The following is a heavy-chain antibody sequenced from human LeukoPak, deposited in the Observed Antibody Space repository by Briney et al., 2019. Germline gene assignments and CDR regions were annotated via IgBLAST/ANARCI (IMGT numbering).Heavy chain of an antibody. D-gene: IGHD2-15*01. V-gene: IGHV1-69*05. CDR1: GGTFSSYA. Sequence: SVKVSCKASGGTFSSYAISWVRQAPGQGLEWMGGIIPIFGTANYAQKFQGRVTITTDESASTAYMELSSLRSEDTAVYYCASLVDGDYFDYWGQGTLVTVSS. J-gene: IGHJ4*02. CDR2: IIPIFGTA. CDR3: ASLVDGDYFDY.